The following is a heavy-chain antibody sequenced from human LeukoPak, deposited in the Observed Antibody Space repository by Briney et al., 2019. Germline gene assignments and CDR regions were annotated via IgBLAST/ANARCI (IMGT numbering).Heavy chain of an antibody. Sequence: PGGSLRLSCAASGFTFSSYWMSWVRQAPGKGLEWVANIRQDGSEKYYVDSVKGRFTISRDNAKNSLYLQMNSLRAEDTAVYYCARALIDFWSGPSFDYWGQGTLVTVSS. CDR3: ARALIDFWSGPSFDY. V-gene: IGHV3-7*04. J-gene: IGHJ4*02. CDR2: IRQDGSEK. D-gene: IGHD3-3*01. CDR1: GFTFSSYW.